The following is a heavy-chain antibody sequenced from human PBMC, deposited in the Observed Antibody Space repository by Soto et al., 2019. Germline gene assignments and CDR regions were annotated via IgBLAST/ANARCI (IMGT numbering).Heavy chain of an antibody. D-gene: IGHD2-2*01. CDR1: GGTFSSYT. V-gene: IGHV1-69*04. Sequence: ASVKVSCKASGGTFSSYTISWVRQAPGQGLEWMGRIIPILGIANYAQKFQGRVTITADKSMSTAYMELSSLRSEDTAVYYCARDSRVLPAAIPSGPYNWFDPWGQGTLVTVSS. CDR3: ARDSRVLPAAIPSGPYNWFDP. J-gene: IGHJ5*02. CDR2: IIPILGIA.